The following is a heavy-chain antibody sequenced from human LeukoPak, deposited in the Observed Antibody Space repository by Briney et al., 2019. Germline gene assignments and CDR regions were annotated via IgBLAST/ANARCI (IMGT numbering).Heavy chain of an antibody. CDR3: AKDATPYY. Sequence: GGSLRLSCAASGFIVSSNYMTWVRQAPGKGLEWVSGISGSGGSTYYADSVKGRFTISRDNFKNTLHLQMNSLRAEDTAVYYCAKDATPYYWGQGTLVTVSS. V-gene: IGHV3-23*01. CDR1: GFIVSSNY. D-gene: IGHD1-26*01. CDR2: ISGSGGST. J-gene: IGHJ4*02.